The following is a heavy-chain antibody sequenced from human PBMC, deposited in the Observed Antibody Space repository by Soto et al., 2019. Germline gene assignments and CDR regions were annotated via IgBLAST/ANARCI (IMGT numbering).Heavy chain of an antibody. CDR1: GGTFSSYA. J-gene: IGHJ6*02. Sequence: QVQLVQSGAEVKKPGSSVKVSCKASGGTFSSYAISWVRQAPGQGLEWMGGIIPIFGTANYAQKFQGRVTITADESTSTAYMELSSLRSEDTAVYYCARAHYYGSGSPHYDYYGMDVWGQGPTVTVSS. CDR2: IIPIFGTA. V-gene: IGHV1-69*01. D-gene: IGHD3-10*01. CDR3: ARAHYYGSGSPHYDYYGMDV.